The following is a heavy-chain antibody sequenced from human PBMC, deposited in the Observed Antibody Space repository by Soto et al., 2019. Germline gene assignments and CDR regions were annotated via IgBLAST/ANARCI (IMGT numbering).Heavy chain of an antibody. CDR3: ARSYDSSGYYRAPVDY. D-gene: IGHD3-22*01. Sequence: PGGSLRLSCTNSGFTFGDFTVKLFRPAPGKGLEWVAFIRSRAYGGTTQYAASVKGRFTISRDDSKSVAYLQMNSLGSEDAAVYYCARSYDSSGYYRAPVDYWGQGTLVTVSS. V-gene: IGHV3-49*03. CDR1: GFTFGDFT. CDR2: IRSRAYGGTT. J-gene: IGHJ4*02.